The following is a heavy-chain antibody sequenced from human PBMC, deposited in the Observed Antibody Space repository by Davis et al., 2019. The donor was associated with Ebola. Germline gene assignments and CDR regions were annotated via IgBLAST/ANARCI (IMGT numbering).Heavy chain of an antibody. CDR3: AREGSGGSGSYYEDY. CDR1: GYTFTGYY. V-gene: IGHV1-2*02. D-gene: IGHD3-10*01. J-gene: IGHJ4*02. CDR2: IIPILGIA. Sequence: ASVKVSCKASGYTFTGYYMHWVRQAPGQGLEWMGGIIPILGIANYAQKFQGRVTMTRDTSISTAYMDLSRLRFDDTAVYYCAREGSGGSGSYYEDYWGQGTLVTVSS.